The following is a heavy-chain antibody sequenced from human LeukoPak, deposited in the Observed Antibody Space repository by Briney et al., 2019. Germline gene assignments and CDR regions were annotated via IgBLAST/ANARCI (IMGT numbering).Heavy chain of an antibody. CDR2: MSQDGRTA. CDR3: AKDLRPDGINDFDH. D-gene: IGHD1-1*01. CDR1: GFSVSQHE. V-gene: IGHV3-30-3*02. Sequence: GRSLRLSCAASGFSVSQHEMHWVRQAPGKGLEWVAVMSQDGRTALYIDSLKGRFIISKDTSTDTVYLQMNSLRVEDTAVYYCAKDLRPDGINDFDHWGQGTLVTVSS. J-gene: IGHJ4*02.